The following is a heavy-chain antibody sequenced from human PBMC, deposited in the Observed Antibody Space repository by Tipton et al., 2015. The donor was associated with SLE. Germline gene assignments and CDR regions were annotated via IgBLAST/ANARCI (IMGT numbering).Heavy chain of an antibody. V-gene: IGHV4-4*07. J-gene: IGHJ2*01. D-gene: IGHD6-13*01. CDR2: IYPSGST. Sequence: TLSLTCNVSGVSISSSYWSWIRQPAGKGLEWIGRIYPSGSTNYNPSLKRRVTVSVDTSKNQFSLSLTSVTAADTAVYYCAREGIAAETWFFDLWGRGTLVTVSS. CDR1: GVSISSSY. CDR3: AREGIAAETWFFDL.